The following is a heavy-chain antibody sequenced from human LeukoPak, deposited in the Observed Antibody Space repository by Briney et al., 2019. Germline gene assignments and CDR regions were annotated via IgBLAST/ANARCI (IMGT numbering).Heavy chain of an antibody. J-gene: IGHJ4*02. CDR3: ASTKWFIGY. D-gene: IGHD3-22*01. V-gene: IGHV3-23*01. Sequence: GGSLKLSCAASGFTFSSYAMTWVRQAPEKGLEWVSAISGSGGGTYYADSVKGRFTISRDNSKNTLYLQMNSLRAEDTAVYYCASTKWFIGYWGQGTLVTVSS. CDR2: ISGSGGGT. CDR1: GFTFSSYA.